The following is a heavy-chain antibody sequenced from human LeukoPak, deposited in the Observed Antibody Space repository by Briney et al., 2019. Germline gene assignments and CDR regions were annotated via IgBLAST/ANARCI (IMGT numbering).Heavy chain of an antibody. Sequence: TGGSLRLSCAASGLTFINYWMTWVRQAPGKGPDGLATIGQDGSETNYVDSVRGRFTIARDNTKNSLYLQMTSLRGEDTAVYYCASRAGKPGNTPWCFDYWGQGALVTVSS. J-gene: IGHJ4*02. CDR1: GLTFINYW. D-gene: IGHD1-7*01. CDR3: ASRAGKPGNTPWCFDY. CDR2: IGQDGSET. V-gene: IGHV3-7*01.